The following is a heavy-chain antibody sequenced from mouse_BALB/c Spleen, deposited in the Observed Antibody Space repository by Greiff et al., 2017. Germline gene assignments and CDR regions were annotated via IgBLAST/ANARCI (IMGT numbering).Heavy chain of an antibody. V-gene: IGHV1-26*01. D-gene: IGHD2-3*01. J-gene: IGHJ2*01. CDR2: VNPNNGGT. Sequence: VQLQQSGPELVKPGASVKISCKASGYTFTDYYMNWVKQSHGKSLEWIGLVNPNNGGTSYNQKFKGKATLTVDKSSSTAYMELRSLTSEDSAVYYCARCYDGYSHYFDYWGQGTTLTVSS. CDR1: GYTFTDYY. CDR3: ARCYDGYSHYFDY.